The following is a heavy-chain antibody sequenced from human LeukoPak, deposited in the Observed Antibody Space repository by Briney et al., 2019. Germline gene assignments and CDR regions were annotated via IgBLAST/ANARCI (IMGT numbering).Heavy chain of an antibody. V-gene: IGHV1-8*01. CDR3: ARDREYYDILTGPPKNYYYYYMDV. D-gene: IGHD3-9*01. J-gene: IGHJ6*03. CDR1: GYTFTSYD. CDR2: MNPNSGNT. Sequence: ASVKVSCKASGYTFTSYDINWVRQATGQGLEWMGWMNPNSGNTGYAQKFQGRVTMTRNTSISTAYMELSSLRSEDTAVYYCARDREYYDILTGPPKNYYYYYMDVWGKGTTVTVSS.